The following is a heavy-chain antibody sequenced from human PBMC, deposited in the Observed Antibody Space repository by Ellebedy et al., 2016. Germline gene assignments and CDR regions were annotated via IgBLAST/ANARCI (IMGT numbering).Heavy chain of an antibody. CDR3: TREKDF. CDR2: LSLNSGVT. CDR1: GFTFTDFF. J-gene: IGHJ4*02. V-gene: IGHV1-2*02. Sequence: ASVKVSCXTSGFTFTDFFIHWVRQAPGQGLEWLGWLSLNSGVTNYAQKFQGRVTMTRDTSISTAYMELTGLKSDDTAVYYCTREKDFWGQGTLVTVSS.